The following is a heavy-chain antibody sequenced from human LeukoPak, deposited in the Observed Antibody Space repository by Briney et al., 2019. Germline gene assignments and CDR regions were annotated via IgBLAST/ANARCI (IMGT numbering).Heavy chain of an antibody. D-gene: IGHD3-16*01. V-gene: IGHV1-24*01. CDR3: ATGPIDMIVDYLHY. J-gene: IGHJ4*02. CDR2: FDPEDGEK. Sequence: GASVKVSCTISGYTLTDLSMHWVRQAPGKGLGWMGRFDPEDGEKIYAQRFQGRVTMTEDTSTDTAYMKLSSLRSEDTAVYYCATGPIDMIVDYLHYWGQGTLVTVSS. CDR1: GYTLTDLS.